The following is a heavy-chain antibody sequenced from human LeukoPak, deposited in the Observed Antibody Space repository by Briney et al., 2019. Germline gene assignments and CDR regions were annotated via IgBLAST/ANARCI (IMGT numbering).Heavy chain of an antibody. CDR2: MYLSGTT. J-gene: IGHJ4*02. CDR3: AGLAGRYSSGLYYYYFDY. CDR1: GDSINSLDL. D-gene: IGHD3-22*01. Sequence: SETLSLTCTVSGDSINSLDLWSWVRQPPGKGLEWIGEMYLSGTTHSNPSVKSRVTISIDKSKNQFFLNLSSVTAADTAVYYCAGLAGRYSSGLYYYYFDYWGQGTLVTVSS. V-gene: IGHV4-4*02.